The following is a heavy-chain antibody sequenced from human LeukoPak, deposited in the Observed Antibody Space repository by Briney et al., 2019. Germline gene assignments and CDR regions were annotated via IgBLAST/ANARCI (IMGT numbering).Heavy chain of an antibody. Sequence: SETLSLTCTVSGGSVSSGSYYWSWIRQPPGKGLEWIGYIYYSGSTNYNPSLKSRVTISVDTSKNQFSLKLSSVTAADTAVYYCARANDFWSGYYNNWGQGTLVTVSS. J-gene: IGHJ4*02. D-gene: IGHD3-3*01. V-gene: IGHV4-61*01. CDR3: ARANDFWSGYYNN. CDR1: GGSVSSGSYY. CDR2: IYYSGST.